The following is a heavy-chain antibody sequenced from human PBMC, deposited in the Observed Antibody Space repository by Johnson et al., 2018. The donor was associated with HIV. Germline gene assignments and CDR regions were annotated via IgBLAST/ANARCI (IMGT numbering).Heavy chain of an antibody. CDR3: AKDHDYGDAFDI. Sequence: QVQLVESGGGVVQPGRYLRLSCAASGFTFSSYAMHWVRQAPGKGLEWVAVISYDGSNKYYADSVKGRFTISRDNSKNTLFLQMNSLRAEDTAVYYCAKDHDYGDAFDIWGQGTMVTVSS. J-gene: IGHJ3*02. CDR2: ISYDGSNK. CDR1: GFTFSSYA. V-gene: IGHV3-30-3*01. D-gene: IGHD4-17*01.